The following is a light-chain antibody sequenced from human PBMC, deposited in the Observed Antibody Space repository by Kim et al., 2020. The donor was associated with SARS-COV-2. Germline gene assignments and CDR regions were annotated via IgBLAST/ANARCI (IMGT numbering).Light chain of an antibody. CDR2: SAS. V-gene: IGKV3-20*01. J-gene: IGKJ1*01. Sequence: ETVLTQSPGTLSLSPGERATLSCRASQSVSSSKLAWYQQRPGQAPRLLIYSASYRATGIADRFSGSGSGTDFTLTISRLEPEDFAVYHCKQYDNFPWTFGQGTKVDIK. CDR1: QSVSSSK. CDR3: KQYDNFPWT.